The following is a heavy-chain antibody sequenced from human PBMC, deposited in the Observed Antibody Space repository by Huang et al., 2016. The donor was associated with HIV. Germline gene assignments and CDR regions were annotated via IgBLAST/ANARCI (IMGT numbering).Heavy chain of an antibody. Sequence: QVQLQQWGAGLLRPSETLSLTCAVYGGSFSGYYWTWIRQPPGKGLAWVGEMNHSESTNDNPSLKSRVTISVDTSRNQFSLTLTSVTAADTAVYYCARGQGGYYYYYMDVWGKGTTVTVSS. CDR2: MNHSEST. CDR3: ARGQGGYYYYYMDV. V-gene: IGHV4-34*01. CDR1: GGSFSGYY. J-gene: IGHJ6*03.